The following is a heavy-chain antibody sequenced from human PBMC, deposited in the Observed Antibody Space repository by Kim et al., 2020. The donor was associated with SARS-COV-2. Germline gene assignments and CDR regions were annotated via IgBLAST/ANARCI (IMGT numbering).Heavy chain of an antibody. V-gene: IGHV3-23*01. D-gene: IGHD3-3*01. CDR1: GFTFSSYA. J-gene: IGHJ6*03. CDR3: AKARYYDFWSGYRQQGDMDV. CDR2: ISGSGGST. Sequence: GGSLRLSCAASGFTFSSYAMSWVRQAPGKGLEWVSAISGSGGSTYYADSVKGRFTISRDNSKNTLYLQMNSLRAEDTAVYYCAKARYYDFWSGYRQQGDMDVWGKGTTVTVSS.